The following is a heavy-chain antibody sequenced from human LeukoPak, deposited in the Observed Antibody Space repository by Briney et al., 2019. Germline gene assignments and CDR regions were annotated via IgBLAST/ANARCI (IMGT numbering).Heavy chain of an antibody. CDR1: GYDFNKYW. CDR2: IYPGDSDT. V-gene: IGHV5-51*01. D-gene: IGHD3-10*01. Sequence: GESLKISCKASGYDFNKYWIDWVRQMPGKGLEWMGIIYPGDSDTRYSPSFQGQVSFSADKSISTVYLQWNSLKASDSAMYYCARQPYVGFGDPRQWFDTWGQGTLVIVSS. CDR3: ARQPYVGFGDPRQWFDT. J-gene: IGHJ5*02.